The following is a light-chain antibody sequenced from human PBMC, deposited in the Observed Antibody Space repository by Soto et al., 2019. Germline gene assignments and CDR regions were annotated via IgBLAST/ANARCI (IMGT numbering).Light chain of an antibody. CDR2: AAS. CDR1: QGISSY. Sequence: AIRMTQAPSSLSASTGDRVTITCRASQGISSYLAWFQQKPGKVTKRLITAASNLQSGVPSRFSGSGSGTEFTLTISSLQPEDFATYYCLQHSSFPLTFGGGTKVDI. V-gene: IGKV1-8*01. CDR3: LQHSSFPLT. J-gene: IGKJ4*01.